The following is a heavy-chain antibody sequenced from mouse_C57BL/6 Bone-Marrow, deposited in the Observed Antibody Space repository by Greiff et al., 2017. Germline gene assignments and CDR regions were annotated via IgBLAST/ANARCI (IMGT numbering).Heavy chain of an antibody. J-gene: IGHJ3*01. CDR2: ISGGGGNN. CDR1: GFTFSSYT. V-gene: IGHV5-9*01. CDR3: ARHEGFSWFAY. Sequence: EVQGVESGGGLVKPGGSLKLSCAASGFTFSSYTMSWVRQTPQKRLEWVATISGGGGNNYYPASVKGRFTISRDNAKNTLYLQMSSLRSEDTALYYCARHEGFSWFAYWGQGTLVTVSA.